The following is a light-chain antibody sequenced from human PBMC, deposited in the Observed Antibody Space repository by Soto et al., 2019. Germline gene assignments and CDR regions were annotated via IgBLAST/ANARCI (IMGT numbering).Light chain of an antibody. V-gene: IGKV3-15*01. CDR1: QSVSSN. J-gene: IGKJ2*01. Sequence: EIVLNPSRATLSVYPWERATLSCLASQSVSSNLAWYQQKPGQAPRLLIYGASTRATGIPARFRGSGSGTDFTLSISRLEPEDFAIYYCQQYGSTPYTFGQGTLLEIK. CDR3: QQYGSTPYT. CDR2: GAS.